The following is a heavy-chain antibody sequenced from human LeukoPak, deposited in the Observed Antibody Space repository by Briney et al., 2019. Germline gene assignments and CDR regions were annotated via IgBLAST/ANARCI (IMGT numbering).Heavy chain of an antibody. V-gene: IGHV4-59*01. CDR2: IYYSGSS. CDR1: GGSISSYY. D-gene: IGHD6-19*01. Sequence: SETLSLTCTVSGGSISSYYWSWIRRPPGKGLEWIGYIYYSGSSNYNPSLKSRVTISVDTSKNQFSLKLSSVTAADTAVYYCARADSSGWYGYYFDYWGQGTLVIVSS. J-gene: IGHJ4*02. CDR3: ARADSSGWYGYYFDY.